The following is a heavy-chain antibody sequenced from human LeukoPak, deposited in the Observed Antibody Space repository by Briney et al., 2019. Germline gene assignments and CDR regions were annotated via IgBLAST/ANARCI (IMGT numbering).Heavy chain of an antibody. CDR3: ASGPFIAAALNWFDP. CDR1: GGSFSGYY. V-gene: IGHV4-34*01. D-gene: IGHD6-13*01. Sequence: PSETLSLTCAVYGGSFSGYYWSWIRQPPGKGLEWIGEINHSGSTNYNPSLKSRVTISVDTYTNQFPLKLSSVTAADTAVYYCASGPFIAAALNWFDPWGQGTLVTVSS. CDR2: INHSGST. J-gene: IGHJ5*02.